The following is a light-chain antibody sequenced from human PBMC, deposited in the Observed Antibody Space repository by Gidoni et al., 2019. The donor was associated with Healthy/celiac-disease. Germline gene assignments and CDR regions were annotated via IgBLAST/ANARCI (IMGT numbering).Light chain of an antibody. V-gene: IGKV3-11*01. J-gene: IGKJ2*01. CDR1: QGFSSY. CDR3: QQRSNWPS. CDR2: DAS. Sequence: EIVLTQPPATLSLPPGERATPSCRASQGFSSYLACYQQKTGQAPRLLIYDASNRATGIPARFSGSGSGTDFTLTISSLEPEDFAVYYCQQRSNWPSFGQGTKLEIK.